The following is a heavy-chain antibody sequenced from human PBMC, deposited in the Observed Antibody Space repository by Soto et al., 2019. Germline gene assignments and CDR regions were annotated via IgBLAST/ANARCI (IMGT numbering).Heavy chain of an antibody. CDR3: ASRIVATETFDY. J-gene: IGHJ4*02. CDR1: GRSFSGYY. Sequence: SETLSLTCAVYGRSFSGYYWNWIRQPPGKPLEWIGEFNHSGSTHYNPSLKSRVTISVDTSKNQFSLKLSSVTAADTAGHSCASRIVATETFDYWGQGTLVTVSS. V-gene: IGHV4-34*01. D-gene: IGHD5-12*01. CDR2: FNHSGST.